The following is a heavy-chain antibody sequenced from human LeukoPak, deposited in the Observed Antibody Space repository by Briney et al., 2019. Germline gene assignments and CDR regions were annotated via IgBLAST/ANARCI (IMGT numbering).Heavy chain of an antibody. CDR2: ISAYNGNT. CDR1: GYTFSSYG. CDR3: ARTFHYYDSSGYMYYFEY. J-gene: IGHJ4*02. Sequence: ASVKVSCKASGYTFSSYGIGWVRQAPGQGLEWMGWISAYNGNTNYAQKLQGRVTMTTDTSTSTAYMELRSLRSDDTAVYYCARTFHYYDSSGYMYYFEYWGQGTLVTVSS. D-gene: IGHD3-22*01. V-gene: IGHV1-18*01.